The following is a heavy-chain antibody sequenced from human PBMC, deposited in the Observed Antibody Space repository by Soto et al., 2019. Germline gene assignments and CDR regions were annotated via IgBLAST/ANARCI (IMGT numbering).Heavy chain of an antibody. CDR3: ARVFGTYLDY. CDR2: ISSSSSYI. Sequence: EVQLVESGGGLVKPGGCLRLSCAASGFTFSSYSMNWVCQAPGKGLEWVSSISSSSSYIYYADSVKGRFTISRDNAKNSLYLQMNSLRAEDTAVYYCARVFGTYLDYWGQGTLVTVSS. J-gene: IGHJ4*02. D-gene: IGHD3-16*01. CDR1: GFTFSSYS. V-gene: IGHV3-21*01.